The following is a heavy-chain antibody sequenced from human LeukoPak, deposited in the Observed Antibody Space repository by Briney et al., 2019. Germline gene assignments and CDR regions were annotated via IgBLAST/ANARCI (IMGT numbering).Heavy chain of an antibody. CDR1: GGSISSYY. D-gene: IGHD6-13*01. CDR3: ARERGYSSSWTDYYYYMVV. Sequence: SETLSLTCTVSGGSISSYYWSWIRQPAGTGLEWIGRIYTSGSTNYNPSLKSRVTISVDKSKNQFSLKLSSVTAADTAVYYCARERGYSSSWTDYYYYMVVWGKRATVTVSS. CDR2: IYTSGST. V-gene: IGHV4-4*07. J-gene: IGHJ6*03.